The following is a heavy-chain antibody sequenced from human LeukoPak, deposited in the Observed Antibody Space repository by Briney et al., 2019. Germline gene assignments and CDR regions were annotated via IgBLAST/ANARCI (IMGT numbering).Heavy chain of an antibody. CDR3: AKDQGEQWLVLDY. CDR1: GFTFSSYG. Sequence: GRSLRLSCAASGFTFSSYGMHWVRQAPGKGLEWVAVISYDGSNKYYADSVKGRFTISRDNSKNTLYLQMNSLRAEDTAVYYCAKDQGEQWLVLDYWGQGTLVTVSS. J-gene: IGHJ4*02. D-gene: IGHD6-19*01. V-gene: IGHV3-30*18. CDR2: ISYDGSNK.